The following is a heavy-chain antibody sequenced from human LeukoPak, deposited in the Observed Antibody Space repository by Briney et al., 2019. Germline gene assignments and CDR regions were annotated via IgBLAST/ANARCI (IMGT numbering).Heavy chain of an antibody. Sequence: SETLSLTCAVSGGSISSSNWWSWVRQPPGKGLEWIGEIYHSGSTYYNPSLKSRVTISVDTSKNQFSLKMSSVTAADTAVYYCARKNWGSRYFDYWGQGTLVTVSS. CDR3: ARKNWGSRYFDY. V-gene: IGHV4-4*02. CDR1: GGSISSSNW. CDR2: IYHSGST. J-gene: IGHJ4*02. D-gene: IGHD7-27*01.